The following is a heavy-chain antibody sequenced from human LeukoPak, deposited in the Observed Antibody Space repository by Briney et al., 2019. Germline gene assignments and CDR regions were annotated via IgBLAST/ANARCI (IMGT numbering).Heavy chain of an antibody. Sequence: GESLKISCKASGYSFTNYWIAWVRQMPGKGLEWVGIIYPGDSDTTYSPSFQGRVTISADKSSNTAFLQWSSLQASDTAIYYCSRPGDSSGYYFGVFDSWGQGTLVTVSS. D-gene: IGHD3-22*01. CDR1: GYSFTNYW. CDR2: IYPGDSDT. CDR3: SRPGDSSGYYFGVFDS. V-gene: IGHV5-51*01. J-gene: IGHJ4*02.